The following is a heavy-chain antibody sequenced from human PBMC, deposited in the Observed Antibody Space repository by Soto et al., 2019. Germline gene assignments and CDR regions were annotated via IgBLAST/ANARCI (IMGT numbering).Heavy chain of an antibody. V-gene: IGHV5-51*01. J-gene: IGHJ4*02. CDR2: IYPGDSDT. D-gene: IGHD3-10*01. Sequence: GESLKISCKASGYSFTSYWIGWVRQMPGKGLEWMGIIYPGDSDTKYSPSLQGQVTISADKSISTAYLQWSSLKASDTAMYYCARHEGYYGSPAAGLFDYWGQGTLVTVSS. CDR3: ARHEGYYGSPAAGLFDY. CDR1: GYSFTSYW.